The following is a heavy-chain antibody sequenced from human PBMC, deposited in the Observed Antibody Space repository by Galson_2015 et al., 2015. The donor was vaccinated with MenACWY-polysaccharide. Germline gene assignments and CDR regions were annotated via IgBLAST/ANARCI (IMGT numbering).Heavy chain of an antibody. CDR3: TRIIARKQSIGDS. D-gene: IGHD2-21*01. V-gene: IGHV1-8*01. Sequence: SVKVSCKASGYNFSNYDINWVRQARGQRLEWMGSMNPNSGNTGYAQKFQGRVAMTRDTATSTAYMEPRMLRYDDTAFYYCTRIIARKQSIGDSWGQGALVSFS. CDR1: GYNFSNYD. J-gene: IGHJ4*02. CDR2: MNPNSGNT.